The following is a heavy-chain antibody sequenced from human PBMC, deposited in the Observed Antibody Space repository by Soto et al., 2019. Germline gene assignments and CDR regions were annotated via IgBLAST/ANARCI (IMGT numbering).Heavy chain of an antibody. CDR3: ARQRAWYGEWAFDI. D-gene: IGHD3-10*01. Sequence: SETLSLTCTLSDGSFTSGSYYWAWIRQPPGKGLEWIGSINYSGHTYYNPSLKSRVTISVDMSKNQFSLKLSSVTAPDTALYYCARQRAWYGEWAFDIWGQGTMVTGSS. CDR1: DGSFTSGSYY. V-gene: IGHV4-39*01. J-gene: IGHJ3*02. CDR2: INYSGHT.